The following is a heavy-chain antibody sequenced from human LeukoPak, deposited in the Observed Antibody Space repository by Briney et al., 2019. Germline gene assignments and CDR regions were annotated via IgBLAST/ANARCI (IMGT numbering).Heavy chain of an antibody. CDR3: AREEDRSGD. J-gene: IGHJ4*02. CDR1: GGSISSSNYY. V-gene: IGHV4-39*07. D-gene: IGHD3-22*01. CDR2: IYYRGNA. Sequence: SETLSLTCTVPGGSISSSNYYWAWIRQPPGQGLEWIGSIYYRGNAYYNPSIKSRVAISVDTSKNQFSLSLSSVTAADTDVYYCAREEDRSGDWGQGTLVTVTS.